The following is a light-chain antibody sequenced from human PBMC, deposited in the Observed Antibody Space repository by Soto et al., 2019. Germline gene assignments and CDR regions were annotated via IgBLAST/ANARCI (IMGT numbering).Light chain of an antibody. J-gene: IGKJ1*01. Sequence: EIVMTQSPATLSVSPGETATLSCRASQRVGINLAWYQQKPGQAHRLLIYSASTRASGIPDRFSGSGSGTEFTLTISSLQSEDFAFFYCQQYDGWPRTFGQGTKVEIK. CDR1: QRVGIN. V-gene: IGKV3-15*01. CDR3: QQYDGWPRT. CDR2: SAS.